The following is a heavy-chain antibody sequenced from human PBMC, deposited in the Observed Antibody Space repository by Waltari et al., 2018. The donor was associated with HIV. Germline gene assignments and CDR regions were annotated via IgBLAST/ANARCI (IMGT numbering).Heavy chain of an antibody. Sequence: QVQLVQSGAEVKKPGASVKVSCKASGYTFTGYHIHWVRQAPGQGLAWMGTINTDRRGTNDAQRLQGSVTRTRDTTLSTTYRELSSLRSDDTDVYYCAREEVRKTYRWGMITFASPSSGMDVWGQGTTVTVSS. CDR2: INTDRRGT. J-gene: IGHJ6*02. V-gene: IGHV1-2*01. CDR1: GYTFTGYH. CDR3: AREEVRKTYRWGMITFASPSSGMDV. D-gene: IGHD3-16*01.